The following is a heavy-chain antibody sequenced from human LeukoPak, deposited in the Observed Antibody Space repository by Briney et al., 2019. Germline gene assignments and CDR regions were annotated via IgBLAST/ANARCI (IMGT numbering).Heavy chain of an antibody. J-gene: IGHJ5*02. Sequence: PSDILSLTCAVSGESISTIDWWSWVSQPPGKGLEWMGEIYHSGSTNYNPSLKSRVTISVDKSKNQFSLKLSSVTAADTAVYYCARVTVVVPAAMSWFDPWGQGTLVTVSS. D-gene: IGHD2-2*01. CDR1: GESISTIDW. CDR3: ARVTVVVPAAMSWFDP. V-gene: IGHV4-4*02. CDR2: IYHSGST.